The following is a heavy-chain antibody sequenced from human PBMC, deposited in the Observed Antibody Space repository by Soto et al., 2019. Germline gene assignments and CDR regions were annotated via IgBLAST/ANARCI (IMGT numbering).Heavy chain of an antibody. D-gene: IGHD2-15*01. CDR1: GYTFTSYG. CDR3: ARVEDLSETPWWSYGMDV. J-gene: IGHJ6*02. Sequence: ASVKVSFKASGYTFTSYGISWVRQAPGQGLEWMGWISAYNGNTNYAQKLQGRVTMTTDTSTSTAYMELRSLRSDDTAVYYCARVEDLSETPWWSYGMDVRGQGTTVTV. CDR2: ISAYNGNT. V-gene: IGHV1-18*04.